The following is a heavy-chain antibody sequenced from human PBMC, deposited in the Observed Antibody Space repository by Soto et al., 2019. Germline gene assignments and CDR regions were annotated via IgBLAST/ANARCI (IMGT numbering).Heavy chain of an antibody. CDR3: SRRGPDAWGFFDN. V-gene: IGHV3-23*01. Sequence: EVQLLESGGDLAQPGGSLRLSCTTSGFLFTGHAMCWVLQAPGKGLQFVSCISGSGDETFYADSVKGRFTLSRDNSENMLHLQMNSLRTEDTATYYCSRRGPDAWGFFDNWGQGTLVTVSS. CDR1: GFLFTGHA. J-gene: IGHJ4*02. D-gene: IGHD1-26*01. CDR2: ISGSGDET.